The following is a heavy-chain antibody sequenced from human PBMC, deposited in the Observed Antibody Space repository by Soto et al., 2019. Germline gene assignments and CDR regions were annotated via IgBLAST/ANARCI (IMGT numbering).Heavy chain of an antibody. CDR3: ARDQGTLGSSGYYYYHDFDY. CDR1: GYTFTSYG. V-gene: IGHV1-18*01. CDR2: ISAYNGNT. Sequence: GASVKVSCKASGYTFTSYGISWVRQAPGQGLEWMGWISAYNGNTNYAQKLQGRVTMTTDTSTSTAYMELRSLRSDDTAVYYCARDQGTLGSSGYYYYHDFDYWGQGTLVTVSS. J-gene: IGHJ4*02. D-gene: IGHD3-22*01.